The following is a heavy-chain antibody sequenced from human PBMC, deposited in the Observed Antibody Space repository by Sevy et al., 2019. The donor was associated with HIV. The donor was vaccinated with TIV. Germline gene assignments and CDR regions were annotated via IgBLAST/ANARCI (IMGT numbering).Heavy chain of an antibody. D-gene: IGHD3-3*01. V-gene: IGHV3-15*01. CDR1: GITFRNAW. CDR3: ATNGDFWSGYQYFHY. Sequence: GGSLRLSCAASGITFRNAWMTWVRQAPGKGLEWVGRIKSNGDGATTDIPTPVKGRFTISRDDSKHTLYLNMNSLQTEDTALHYCATNGDFWSGYQYFHYWGQGTLVTVSS. J-gene: IGHJ4*02. CDR2: IKSNGDGATT.